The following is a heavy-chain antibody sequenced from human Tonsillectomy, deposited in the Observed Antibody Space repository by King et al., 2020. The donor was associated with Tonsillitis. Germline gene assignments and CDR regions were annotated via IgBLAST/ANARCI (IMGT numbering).Heavy chain of an antibody. D-gene: IGHD1-14*01. Sequence: QLVESGGGLVQPGGSLRLSCAASGFIFNNYWMNWVRQAPGKGLEWVANIKQDGNEKYYVDSVKGRFTISRDNAKNSLYLQMNSLRAEDTAVYYCARGYTSPWDRYFDNWGQGTLVTVSS. CDR2: IKQDGNEK. CDR3: ARGYTSPWDRYFDN. J-gene: IGHJ4*02. CDR1: GFIFNNYW. V-gene: IGHV3-7*01.